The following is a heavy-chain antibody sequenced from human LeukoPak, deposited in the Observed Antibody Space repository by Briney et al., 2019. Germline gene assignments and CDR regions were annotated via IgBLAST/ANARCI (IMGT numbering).Heavy chain of an antibody. CDR2: IIPILGIA. CDR3: ARVNGIAAADQSDY. Sequence: SVKVSCKASGGTFSSYAISWVRQAPGQGLEWMGRIIPILGIANYAQKFQGRVTITADKSTSTAYMELSSLRSEDTAVYYCARVNGIAAADQSDYWGQGTLVTVSS. D-gene: IGHD6-13*01. CDR1: GGTFSSYA. V-gene: IGHV1-69*04. J-gene: IGHJ4*02.